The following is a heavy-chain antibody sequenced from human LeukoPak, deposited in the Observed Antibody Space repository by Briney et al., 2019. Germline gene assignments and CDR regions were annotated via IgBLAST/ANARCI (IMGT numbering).Heavy chain of an antibody. D-gene: IGHD1-20*01. J-gene: IGHJ6*03. Sequence: GGSLRLSCAASGFTFSSYAMSWVRQAPGKGLEWVSGISGSGSDTYYADSVKGRFTISRDNSKYTLYLQMNSLRVEDTAVYYCARSSITVVSLNANMDVWGKGTPVTVSS. V-gene: IGHV3-23*01. CDR3: ARSSITVVSLNANMDV. CDR2: ISGSGSDT. CDR1: GFTFSSYA.